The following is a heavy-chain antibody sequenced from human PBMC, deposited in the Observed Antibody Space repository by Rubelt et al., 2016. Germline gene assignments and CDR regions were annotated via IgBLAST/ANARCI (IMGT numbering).Heavy chain of an antibody. CDR3: ARLSSSSGIDY. Sequence: QVQLQQWGARLLKPSETLSLTCAVYGGSFSGYSWSWIRQPPGKGLECIGYIYFSGSTNYNPSLESRVTISVDTSKNQFSLKLCSVTAADTAVYYCARLSSSSGIDYWGQGILVTVSS. J-gene: IGHJ4*02. CDR2: IYFSGST. D-gene: IGHD6-6*01. CDR1: GGSFSGYS. V-gene: IGHV4-59*08.